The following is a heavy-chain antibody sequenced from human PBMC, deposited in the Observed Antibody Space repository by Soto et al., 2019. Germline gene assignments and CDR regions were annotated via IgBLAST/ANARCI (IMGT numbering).Heavy chain of an antibody. J-gene: IGHJ4*02. D-gene: IGHD3-10*01. CDR1: GYSFTSYW. CDR2: IWPGDSDT. V-gene: IGHV5-51*01. CDR3: ARLTTISMRREPLDS. Sequence: GESLKISCKGSGYSFTSYWIGWVRQMPGKGLEWMGIIWPGDSDTTYSPSFQGQVTISADKSISTAYLQWSSLKASDTATYYCARLTTISMRREPLDSWGQGTLVTVSS.